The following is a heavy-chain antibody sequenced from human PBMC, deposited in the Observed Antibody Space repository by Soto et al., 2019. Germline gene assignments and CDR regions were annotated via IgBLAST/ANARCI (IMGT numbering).Heavy chain of an antibody. D-gene: IGHD1-26*01. CDR3: TKYSGSANAPAA. Sequence: GGSLRLSCAASGFSFSGSAMHWFRQASGKGLEWVGRIGTKAQSFATSYGESVKGRFTISRDDSKNTASLQMNSLKTEDTAVYYCTKYSGSANAPAALGPGTLVTVS. CDR1: GFSFSGSA. V-gene: IGHV3-73*01. J-gene: IGHJ5*02. CDR2: IGTKAQSFAT.